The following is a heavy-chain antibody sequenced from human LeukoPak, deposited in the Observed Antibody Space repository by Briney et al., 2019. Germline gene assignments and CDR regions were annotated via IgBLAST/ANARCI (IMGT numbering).Heavy chain of an antibody. CDR1: GDSVSSYTSA. Sequence: SQTLSLTCDISGDSVSSYTSAWHWIRQSPSRDLEGVGRTYYRTKWFNDYALSVKSRVSINPDTSRNQFSLQLNSVTPEDTAVYYCARSFTTSAGAFGIWGQGTMVTVSS. CDR2: TYYRTKWFN. D-gene: IGHD1-1*01. J-gene: IGHJ3*02. V-gene: IGHV6-1*01. CDR3: ARSFTTSAGAFGI.